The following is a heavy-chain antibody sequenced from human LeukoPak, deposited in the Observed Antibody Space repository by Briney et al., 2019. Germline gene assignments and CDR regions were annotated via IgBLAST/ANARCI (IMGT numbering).Heavy chain of an antibody. CDR3: VRDGPSWGLL. V-gene: IGHV4-4*07. Sequence: PSVTLSLTCTVSGGSIGTYYWSWIRQPAGKGLEWIGRIFTTGGANYNPSLKSRVTMSLDTSKNLFSLKLNSVTAADTAVYYCVRDGPSWGLLWGQGALVTVSS. CDR2: IFTTGGA. CDR1: GGSIGTYY. J-gene: IGHJ4*02. D-gene: IGHD7-27*01.